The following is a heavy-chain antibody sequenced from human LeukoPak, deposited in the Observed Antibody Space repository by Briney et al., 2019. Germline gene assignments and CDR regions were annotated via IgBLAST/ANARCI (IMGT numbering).Heavy chain of an antibody. CDR3: ARGRRDYYGSGSYLSHFDY. CDR2: IWYDGSNK. CDR1: GFTFSSYG. D-gene: IGHD3-10*01. Sequence: GGSLRLSCAASGFTFSSYGMHWVRRAPGKGLEWVAVIWYDGSNKYYADSVKGRFTISRDNSKNTLYLQMNSLRAEDTAVYYCARGRRDYYGSGSYLSHFDYWGQGTLVTVSS. V-gene: IGHV3-33*01. J-gene: IGHJ4*02.